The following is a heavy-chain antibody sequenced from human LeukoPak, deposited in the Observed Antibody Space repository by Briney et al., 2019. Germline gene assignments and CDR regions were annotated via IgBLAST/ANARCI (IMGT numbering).Heavy chain of an antibody. Sequence: ASVKVSCKASGYTFTGYYMHWVRQAPGQGLEWMGWINPNSGGTNYAQKFQGRVTMTRDTSISTAYMELSRLRSDDTAVYYCARDLDIVVVPAASRAFDPWGQGTLVTVSS. CDR1: GYTFTGYY. J-gene: IGHJ5*02. V-gene: IGHV1-2*02. D-gene: IGHD2-2*03. CDR3: ARDLDIVVVPAASRAFDP. CDR2: INPNSGGT.